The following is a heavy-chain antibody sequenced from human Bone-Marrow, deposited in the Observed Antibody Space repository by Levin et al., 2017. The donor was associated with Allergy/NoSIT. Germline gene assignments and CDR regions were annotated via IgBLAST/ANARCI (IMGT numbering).Heavy chain of an antibody. CDR2: INSDGSST. J-gene: IGHJ4*02. CDR1: GVTFSGYW. CDR3: ARAPFGGFDY. D-gene: IGHD4-23*01. Sequence: GGSLRLSCAASGVTFSGYWMHWVRQAPGKGLMWVSRINSDGSSTNYADSVKGRFTISRDNAKNTLYLQMNSLRADDTAVYYCARAPFGGFDYWGQGTLVPVSS. V-gene: IGHV3-74*01.